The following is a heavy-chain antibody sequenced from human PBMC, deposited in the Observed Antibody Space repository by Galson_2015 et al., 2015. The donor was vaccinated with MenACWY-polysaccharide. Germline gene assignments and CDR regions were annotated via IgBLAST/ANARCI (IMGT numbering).Heavy chain of an antibody. CDR2: IASDGSSY. CDR1: GITFSSHG. CDR3: AKEGLLGSIHHGMDV. D-gene: IGHD2-15*01. J-gene: IGHJ6*02. Sequence: SLRLSCAASGITFSSHGMHWVRQAPGKGLEWVAVIASDGSSYYYADSVKGRFTISRDNSKNTLYLQMNSLRIDDTAVYYCAKEGLLGSIHHGMDVWGQGTMVTVSS. V-gene: IGHV3-30*18.